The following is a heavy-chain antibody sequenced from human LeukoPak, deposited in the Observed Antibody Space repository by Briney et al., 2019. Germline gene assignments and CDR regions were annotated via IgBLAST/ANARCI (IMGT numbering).Heavy chain of an antibody. CDR3: ARGYSSTQDAFDI. D-gene: IGHD6-13*01. V-gene: IGHV4-30-2*01. CDR1: GGSISSGGYY. CDR2: IYHSGST. Sequence: SQTLSLTCTVSGGSISSGGYYWSWIRQPPGKGLEWIGYIYHSGSTYYNPSLKSRVTISVDRSKNQFSLKLSSVTAADTAVYYCARGYSSTQDAFDIWGQGTMVTVSS. J-gene: IGHJ3*02.